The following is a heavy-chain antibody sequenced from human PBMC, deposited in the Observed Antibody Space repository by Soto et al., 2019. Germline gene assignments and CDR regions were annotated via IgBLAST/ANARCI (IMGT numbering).Heavy chain of an antibody. CDR1: GFTFSSYG. CDR2: IWFDGSNQ. D-gene: IGHD4-17*01. Sequence: GGSLRLSCAASGFTFSSYGMHWVRQAPGRGLEWVAVIWFDGSNQYYVDSVKGRFTISRDNSRNTLFLQMNSLRAEDTAVYYCARADYGGKSLFYYGMAVWGQGTTVTVSS. V-gene: IGHV3-33*01. CDR3: ARADYGGKSLFYYGMAV. J-gene: IGHJ6*02.